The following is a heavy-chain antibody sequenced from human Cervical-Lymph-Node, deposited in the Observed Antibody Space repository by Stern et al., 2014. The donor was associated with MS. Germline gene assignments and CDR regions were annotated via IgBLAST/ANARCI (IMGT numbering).Heavy chain of an antibody. V-gene: IGHV4-61*02. CDR2: IYTSGST. J-gene: IGHJ6*02. Sequence: QVQLQESGPGLVKPSQTLSLTCTVSGGSISSGSYYWSWIRQPAGKGLEWIGRIYTSGSTNYNPSLKSRVTISVDTSKNQFSLKLSSVTAADTAVYYCARSDSYYYYGMDVWGQGTTVTVSS. D-gene: IGHD3-22*01. CDR1: GGSISSGSYY. CDR3: ARSDSYYYYGMDV.